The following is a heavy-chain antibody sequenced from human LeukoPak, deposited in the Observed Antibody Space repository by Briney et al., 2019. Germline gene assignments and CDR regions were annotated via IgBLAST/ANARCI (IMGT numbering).Heavy chain of an antibody. D-gene: IGHD5-12*01. V-gene: IGHV3-23*01. CDR1: GFTFSGYA. Sequence: SGGSLRLSCAASGFTFSGYAMSWVRQAPGKGLEWVSVISGSGISTYNADSVKGRFTISRDNSKNTLYLQMNSLRAEDTAVYYCARDFSGYDYNFDYWGQGTLVTVSS. CDR3: ARDFSGYDYNFDY. CDR2: ISGSGIST. J-gene: IGHJ4*02.